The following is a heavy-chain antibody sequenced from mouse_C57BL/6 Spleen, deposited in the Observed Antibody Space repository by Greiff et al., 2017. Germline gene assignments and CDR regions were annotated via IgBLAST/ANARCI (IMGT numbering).Heavy chain of an antibody. CDR1: GYTFTSYW. V-gene: IGHV1-72*01. J-gene: IGHJ3*01. Sequence: QVQLQQPGAELVKPGASVKLSCTASGYTFTSYWMHWVKQRPGRGLEWIGRIEPNRGGTKYNEKFKSKATLTVDKPSSTAYMQLSSLTSEDSAVYNCARSITTVVGPFANWGQGTLVTVSA. CDR2: IEPNRGGT. D-gene: IGHD1-1*01. CDR3: ARSITTVVGPFAN.